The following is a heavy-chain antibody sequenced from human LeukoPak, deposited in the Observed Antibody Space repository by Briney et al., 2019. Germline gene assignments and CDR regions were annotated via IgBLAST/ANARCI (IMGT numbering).Heavy chain of an antibody. CDR2: IYTSAST. V-gene: IGHV4-61*02. CDR1: GGSISSGSYY. J-gene: IGHJ5*02. D-gene: IGHD6-13*01. CDR3: ARGVAAAGTIWFDP. Sequence: PSETLSLTCTVSGGSISSGSYYWSWIPQPAGKGLEWIVRIYTSASTNYNPSLKSRVTVSVDTSKNQFSLKLSSVTAADTAVYYCARGVAAAGTIWFDPWGQGTLVTVSS.